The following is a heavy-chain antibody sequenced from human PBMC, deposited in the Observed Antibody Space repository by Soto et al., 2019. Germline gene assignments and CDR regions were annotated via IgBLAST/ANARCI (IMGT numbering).Heavy chain of an antibody. CDR1: GFTFSSYA. CDR3: ARGDRGGSGSPASYYYSGLDV. J-gene: IGHJ6*02. D-gene: IGHD3-10*01. CDR2: VSAGGDMT. V-gene: IGHV3-23*01. Sequence: DVQVLESGGDLVQPGGSLRLSCAASGFTFSSYAMSWVRQAPGKGLEWVSSVSAGGDMTYYSDSVKGRFTISRDNSNNALFLQMNSLRIDDTGLYYCARGDRGGSGSPASYYYSGLDVWAKGPRSPS.